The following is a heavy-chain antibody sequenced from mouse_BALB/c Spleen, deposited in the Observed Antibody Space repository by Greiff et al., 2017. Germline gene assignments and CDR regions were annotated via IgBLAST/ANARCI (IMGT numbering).Heavy chain of an antibody. CDR3: ARSSFYYDYVWFAY. CDR1: GFTFSSFG. CDR2: ISSGSSTI. D-gene: IGHD2-4*01. J-gene: IGHJ3*01. Sequence: DVQLQESGGGLVQPGGSRKLSCAASGFTFSSFGMHWVRQAPEKGLEWVAYISSGSSTIYYADTVKGRFTISRDNPKNTLFLQMTSLRSEDTAMYYCARSSFYYDYVWFAYWGQGTLVTVSA. V-gene: IGHV5-17*02.